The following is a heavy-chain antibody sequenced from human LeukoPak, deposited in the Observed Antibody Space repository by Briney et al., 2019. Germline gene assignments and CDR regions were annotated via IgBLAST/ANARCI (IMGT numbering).Heavy chain of an antibody. D-gene: IGHD2-2*02. Sequence: GGSLRLSCAASGFTFSSYGMHWVRQAPGKGLEGVAFIRYDGSNKYYDDSVKGRFTISRDNSKNKLYLQMNSMRAEDTAVYYCAKYCSSTSCYNDYWGQGTLVTVSS. CDR3: AKYCSSTSCYNDY. V-gene: IGHV3-30*02. CDR2: IRYDGSNK. J-gene: IGHJ4*02. CDR1: GFTFSSYG.